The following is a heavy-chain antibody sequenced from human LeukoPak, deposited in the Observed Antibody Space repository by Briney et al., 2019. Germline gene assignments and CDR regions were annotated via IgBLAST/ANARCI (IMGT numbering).Heavy chain of an antibody. CDR3: ARGEFGYSSGWSQYEFDY. D-gene: IGHD6-19*01. Sequence: ASVKVSCNVSGYTFTSYGISWVRQAPGQGLEWMGWISAYNGNTNYAQKLQGRVTMTRDTSTSTVYMELSSLRSEDTAVYYCARGEFGYSSGWSQYEFDYWGQGTLVTVSS. V-gene: IGHV1-18*01. CDR2: ISAYNGNT. J-gene: IGHJ4*02. CDR1: GYTFTSYG.